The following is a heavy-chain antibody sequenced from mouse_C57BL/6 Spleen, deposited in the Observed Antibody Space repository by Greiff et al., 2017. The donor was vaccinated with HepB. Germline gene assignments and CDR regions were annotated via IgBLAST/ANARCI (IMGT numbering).Heavy chain of an antibody. CDR3: ARWYYGRWYFDY. D-gene: IGHD1-1*01. V-gene: IGHV1-82*01. CDR1: GYAFSSSW. J-gene: IGHJ2*01. CDR2: IYPGDGDT. Sequence: VQLQQSGPELVKPGASVKISCKASGYAFSSSWMNWVKQRPGKGLEWIGRIYPGDGDTNYNGKFKGKATLTADKSSSTAYMQLSSLTSEDSAVYFCARWYYGRWYFDYWGQGTTLTVSS.